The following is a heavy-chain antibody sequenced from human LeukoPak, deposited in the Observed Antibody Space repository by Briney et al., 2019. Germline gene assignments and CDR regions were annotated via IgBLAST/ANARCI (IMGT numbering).Heavy chain of an antibody. D-gene: IGHD2/OR15-2a*01. CDR2: ITPFFETR. CDR3: ARGVREYCWHDGEAFDP. V-gene: IGHV1-69*06. Sequence: ASVKVSCKASGDTFSSSSISWVRQAPGQGFEWMGKITPFFETRSYAQKFQGRVTFTADKSTHTAYMELTSLTSEDTAMYYCARGVREYCWHDGEAFDPWGQGTLVTVSS. CDR1: GDTFSSSS. J-gene: IGHJ5*01.